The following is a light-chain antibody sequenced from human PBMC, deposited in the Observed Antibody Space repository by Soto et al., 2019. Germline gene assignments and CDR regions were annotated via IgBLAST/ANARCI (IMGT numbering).Light chain of an antibody. J-gene: IGKJ1*01. CDR2: AAS. V-gene: IGKV1-8*01. CDR3: QQYYSYPQA. Sequence: AIRMTQXPSSFSASTGDRVTITCRASQGISSYLAWYQQKPGKAPKLLIYAASTLQSGVPSRFSGSGSGTDFTLTISCLQSEDFATYYCQQYYSYPQAFGQGTKVDIK. CDR1: QGISSY.